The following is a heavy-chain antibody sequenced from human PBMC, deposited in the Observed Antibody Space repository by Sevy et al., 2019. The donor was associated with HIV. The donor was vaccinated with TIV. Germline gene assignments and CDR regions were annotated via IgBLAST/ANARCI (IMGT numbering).Heavy chain of an antibody. Sequence: ASVKVSCKASGGTFSSYAISWVRQARGQGLEWMGGIIPIFGTANYAQKFQGRVTITADESTSTAYMELSSLRSEDTAVYYCARVGTVTTEYYFDYWGQGTLVTVSS. J-gene: IGHJ4*02. V-gene: IGHV1-69*13. CDR1: GGTFSSYA. CDR2: IIPIFGTA. CDR3: ARVGTVTTEYYFDY. D-gene: IGHD4-17*01.